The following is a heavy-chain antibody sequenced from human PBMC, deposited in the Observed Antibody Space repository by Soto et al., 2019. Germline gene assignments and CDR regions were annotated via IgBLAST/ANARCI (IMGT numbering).Heavy chain of an antibody. J-gene: IGHJ5*02. CDR1: GGTFSSYA. V-gene: IGHV1-69*06. D-gene: IGHD3-22*01. CDR3: AEYYYDSSGYFNWFDP. Sequence: SVKVSCKASGGTFSSYAISWVRQAPGQGLEWMGGIIPIFGTANYAQKFQGRVTITADKSTSTAYVELSSLRSEDTAVYYCAEYYYDSSGYFNWFDPWGQGTLVTVSS. CDR2: IIPIFGTA.